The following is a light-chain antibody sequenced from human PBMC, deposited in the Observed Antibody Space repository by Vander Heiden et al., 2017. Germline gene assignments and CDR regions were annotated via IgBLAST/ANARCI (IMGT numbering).Light chain of an antibody. Sequence: VFTHSPATLSASPGERATLSCRASQSISSYLAWYQQKPGQAPKLLIYDASNRATGIPARFSGSGSGTDFTLTISSLEPEDFAVYYCQQRSNTPLTFGGGTKVEIK. CDR2: DAS. J-gene: IGKJ4*01. CDR3: QQRSNTPLT. CDR1: QSISSY. V-gene: IGKV3-11*01.